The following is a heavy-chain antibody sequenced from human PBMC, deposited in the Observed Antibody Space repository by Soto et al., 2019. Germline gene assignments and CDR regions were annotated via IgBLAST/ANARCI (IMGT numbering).Heavy chain of an antibody. V-gene: IGHV1-69*13. CDR3: ARDRIAEAGTFDY. CDR1: GGTFSSYA. Sequence: SLKVSCKASGGTFSSYAISWVRQAPGQGLEWMGGITPIFGTANYAQKFQGRVTITADESTSTAYMELSSLRSEDTAVYYCARDRIAEAGTFDYWGQGTLVTVSS. CDR2: ITPIFGTA. D-gene: IGHD6-13*01. J-gene: IGHJ4*02.